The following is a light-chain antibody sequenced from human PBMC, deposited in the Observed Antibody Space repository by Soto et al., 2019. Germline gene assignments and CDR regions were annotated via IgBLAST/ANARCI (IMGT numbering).Light chain of an antibody. Sequence: DIQMTQSPSSLSASVGDRVTITCQASQDISNYLNWYQQKPGKAPKLLIYHASNLETGVPSRFSGSGSWADFTFTISSLQPEDIATYYCQQYDNLPLTFGGGTKVEIK. CDR1: QDISNY. CDR2: HAS. J-gene: IGKJ4*01. CDR3: QQYDNLPLT. V-gene: IGKV1-33*01.